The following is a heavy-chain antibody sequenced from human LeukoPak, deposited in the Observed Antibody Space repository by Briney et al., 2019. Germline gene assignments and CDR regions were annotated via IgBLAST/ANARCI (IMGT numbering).Heavy chain of an antibody. J-gene: IGHJ4*02. D-gene: IGHD3-3*01. Sequence: SETLSLTCTVSGGSISSHYWSWIRQPPGKGLEWIGYMYYSGNTNYNPSLKSRVTISVDTSKNQFSLKVSSVTAADTAVYYCAKVRHYDFWSGLYYFDYWGQGTLVTVSS. V-gene: IGHV4-59*11. CDR1: GGSISSHY. CDR2: MYYSGNT. CDR3: AKVRHYDFWSGLYYFDY.